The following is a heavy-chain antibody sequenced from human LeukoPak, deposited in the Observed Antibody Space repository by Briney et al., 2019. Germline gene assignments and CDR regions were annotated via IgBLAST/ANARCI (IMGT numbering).Heavy chain of an antibody. CDR2: IYTSGGT. V-gene: IGHV4-61*02. Sequence: SQTLPLTCTVSGGSISSGSYYWSWVRQPAGKGLEWIGRIYTSGGTNYNPSLKSRVTISVDTSKNQFSLKLSSVTAADTAVYYCARDVGGSLNAFDIWGQGTMVTVSS. CDR3: ARDVGGSLNAFDI. CDR1: GGSISSGSYY. J-gene: IGHJ3*02. D-gene: IGHD1-26*01.